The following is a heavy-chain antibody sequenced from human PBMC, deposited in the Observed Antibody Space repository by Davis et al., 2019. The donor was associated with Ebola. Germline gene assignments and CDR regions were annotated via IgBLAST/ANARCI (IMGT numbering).Heavy chain of an antibody. CDR3: ARDHPKGRGWFDS. D-gene: IGHD1-26*01. CDR1: GGTFSSYT. CDR2: INPNSGGT. V-gene: IGHV1-2*06. Sequence: AASVKVSCKASGGTFSSYTISWVRQAPGQGLEWMGRINPNSGGTNYAQKFQGRVTMTRDTSISTAYMELSRLRSDDTAVYYCARDHPKGRGWFDSWGQGTLVSVSA. J-gene: IGHJ5*01.